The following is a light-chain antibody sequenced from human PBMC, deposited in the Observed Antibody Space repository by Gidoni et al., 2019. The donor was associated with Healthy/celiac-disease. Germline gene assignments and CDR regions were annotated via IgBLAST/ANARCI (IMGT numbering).Light chain of an antibody. Sequence: EIVLTQSPATLSLSPGERATLSCRASQSVSSYLAWYQQKPGQAPRLLIDDASNRATGIPARFSGRGSGTDFTLTSSSLEPEDVAVYYCQQRSNWALTFGGGTKVEIK. V-gene: IGKV3-11*01. CDR2: DAS. CDR1: QSVSSY. CDR3: QQRSNWALT. J-gene: IGKJ4*01.